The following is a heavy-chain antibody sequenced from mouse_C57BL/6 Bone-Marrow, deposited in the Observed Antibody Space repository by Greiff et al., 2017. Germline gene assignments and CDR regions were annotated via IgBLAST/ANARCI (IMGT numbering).Heavy chain of an antibody. CDR2: IYPGSGST. Sequence: QVQLQQSGAELVKPGASVKMSCKASGYTFTSYWITWVKQRPGQGLEWIGDIYPGSGSTNYNEKFKSKATLTVDTSSSTAYMQLSSLTSEDSAVYYCARKEDYGSSYDAMDYWGQGTSVTVSS. CDR1: GYTFTSYW. D-gene: IGHD1-1*01. J-gene: IGHJ4*01. CDR3: ARKEDYGSSYDAMDY. V-gene: IGHV1-55*01.